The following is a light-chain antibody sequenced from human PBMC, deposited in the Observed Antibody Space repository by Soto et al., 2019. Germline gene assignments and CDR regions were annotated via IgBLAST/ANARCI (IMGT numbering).Light chain of an antibody. V-gene: IGKV1-16*01. CDR2: AAS. CDR1: QSISTY. CDR3: QQYNSYPIT. Sequence: DIQMTQSPSSLSSSVVDRLTITCRASQSISTYLNWYQQKPGEAPNLLIYAASSLQSGVPSRFSGSGSGTEFTLTISSLQPDDFATYYCQQYNSYPITFGQGKRL. J-gene: IGKJ5*01.